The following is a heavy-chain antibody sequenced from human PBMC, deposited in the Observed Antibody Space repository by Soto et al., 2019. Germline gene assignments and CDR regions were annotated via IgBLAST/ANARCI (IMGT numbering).Heavy chain of an antibody. CDR1: GFTFSSYW. V-gene: IGHV3-7*01. D-gene: IGHD1-26*01. CDR2: IKQDGSEK. J-gene: IGHJ6*02. CDR3: AREVSGSRYYYYYYGMDV. Sequence: GGSLRLSCAASGFTFSSYWMSWVRQAPGKGLEWVANIKQDGSEKYYVDSVKGRFTISRENAKNSLYLQMNSLRAEDTAVYYCAREVSGSRYYYYYYGMDVWGQGTTVTVSS.